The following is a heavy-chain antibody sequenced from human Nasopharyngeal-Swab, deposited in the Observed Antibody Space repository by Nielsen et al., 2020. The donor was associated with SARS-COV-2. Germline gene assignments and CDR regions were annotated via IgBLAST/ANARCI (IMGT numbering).Heavy chain of an antibody. Sequence: SETLSLTCTVSGVSITRQYWSWIRQPPGKGLEWIGFISHNGGTSYNPSLKSRVTMFMDTSKTQFSLRLRSVTAADTAVYYCAKEGTTGWFDPWGQGTLVTVSS. J-gene: IGHJ5*02. CDR3: AKEGTTGWFDP. CDR1: GVSITRQY. CDR2: ISHNGGT. D-gene: IGHD1-1*01. V-gene: IGHV4-59*11.